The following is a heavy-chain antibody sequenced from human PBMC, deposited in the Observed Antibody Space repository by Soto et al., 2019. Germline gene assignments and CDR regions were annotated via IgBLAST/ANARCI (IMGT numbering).Heavy chain of an antibody. CDR3: VREAPHPTRGPYGSGSYYPKPNWFDP. CDR2: INHSGST. D-gene: IGHD3-10*01. CDR1: GGSFSGYY. Sequence: PSETQSLTCAVYGGSFSGYYWSWIRQPPGKGLEWIGEINHSGSTNYNPSLKSRVTISVDTSKNQFSLKLSSVTAADTAVYYCVREAPHPTRGPYGSGSYYPKPNWFDPWGQGTLVTVSS. J-gene: IGHJ5*02. V-gene: IGHV4-34*01.